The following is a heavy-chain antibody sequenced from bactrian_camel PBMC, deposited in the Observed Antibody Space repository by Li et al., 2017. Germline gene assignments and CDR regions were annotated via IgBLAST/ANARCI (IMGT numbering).Heavy chain of an antibody. V-gene: IGHV3S53*01. Sequence: HVQLVESGGGSVQAGGSLRLACAVSGYTGSSTCMGWFRQVPGKEREGVAAISQATITDYADSVKGRFTISKNLSKNVLYLQMRDLKSEDTAMYYCAAMTTCWGGGCLCGLDANFNSWGQGTQVTVS. CDR1: GYTGSSTC. CDR3: AAMTTCWGGGCLCGLDANFNS. D-gene: IGHD1*01. J-gene: IGHJ4*01. CDR2: ISQATIT.